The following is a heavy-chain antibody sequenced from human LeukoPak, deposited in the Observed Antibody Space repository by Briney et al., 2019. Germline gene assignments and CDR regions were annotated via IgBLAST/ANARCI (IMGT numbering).Heavy chain of an antibody. Sequence: PSETLSLTCTVSGGSISSSSYYWAWIRRPPGKGLEWIGSIYYSGITYYNPSLKSRVAISVDTSKNQFSLKLRFVTAADTAVYYCATPGVGASSSDFDYWGQGTLDTVSS. CDR3: ATPGVGASSSDFDY. CDR2: IYYSGIT. CDR1: GGSISSSSYY. V-gene: IGHV4-39*01. D-gene: IGHD1-26*01. J-gene: IGHJ4*02.